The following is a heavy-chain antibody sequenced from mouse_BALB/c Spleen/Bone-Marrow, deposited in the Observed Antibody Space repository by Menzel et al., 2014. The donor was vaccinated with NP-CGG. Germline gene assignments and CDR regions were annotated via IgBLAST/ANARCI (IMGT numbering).Heavy chain of an antibody. V-gene: IGHV1S81*02. D-gene: IGHD1-1*01. CDR3: TRYYSWYFDV. CDR1: GYTFTSYW. CDR2: LPPVNGRN. J-gene: IGHJ1*01. Sequence: HVQLQQSGAYLVKPGASVKLSCKPSGYTFTSYWIHCVKPRPGQGLEWLGELPPVNGRNDYNEKFKNKATLTVDKSSSTAYMQLSSLTSEDSAVYYCTRYYSWYFDVWGAGTTVTV.